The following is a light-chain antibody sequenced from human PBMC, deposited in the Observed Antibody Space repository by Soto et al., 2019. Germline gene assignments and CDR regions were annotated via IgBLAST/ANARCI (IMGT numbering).Light chain of an antibody. V-gene: IGLV1-40*01. Sequence: QSVLTQPPSVSGAPGQRVTISCTGSSSNIGAGYGVHWYQQLPGTAPKLLIYGNNNRPSGVPDRFSGSKSGTSASLAITGLQAEDEADYYCQSFDSSLSGSVFGGGTQLTVL. CDR2: GNN. CDR3: QSFDSSLSGSV. J-gene: IGLJ2*01. CDR1: SSNIGAGYG.